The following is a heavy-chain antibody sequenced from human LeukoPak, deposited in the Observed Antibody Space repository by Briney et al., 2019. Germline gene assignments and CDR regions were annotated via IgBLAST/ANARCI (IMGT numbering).Heavy chain of an antibody. D-gene: IGHD3-10*01. Sequence: PGGSLRLSCAASGFTFSSYWMHWVRQAPGKGLVWVSRINSDGSSTSYADSVKGRFTISRDNAKNTLYLQMNSLRAEDTAVYYCARGSPYYYGSGSRNYFDYWGQGTLVTVSS. CDR3: ARGSPYYYGSGSRNYFDY. CDR2: INSDGSST. J-gene: IGHJ4*02. CDR1: GFTFSSYW. V-gene: IGHV3-74*01.